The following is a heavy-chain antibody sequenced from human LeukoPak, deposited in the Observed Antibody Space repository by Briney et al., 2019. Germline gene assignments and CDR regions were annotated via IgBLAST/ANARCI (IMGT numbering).Heavy chain of an antibody. CDR3: ARAEDDFWSGYLNWFDP. CDR1: GYTFTGYY. V-gene: IGHV1-2*06. Sequence: ASVKVSCKASGYTFTGYYMHWVRQAPGQGLEWMGRFNPNSGGTNYAQKFQGRVTMTRDTSISTAYMELSRLRSDDTAAYYCARAEDDFWSGYLNWFDPWGQGTLVTVSS. J-gene: IGHJ5*02. CDR2: FNPNSGGT. D-gene: IGHD3-3*01.